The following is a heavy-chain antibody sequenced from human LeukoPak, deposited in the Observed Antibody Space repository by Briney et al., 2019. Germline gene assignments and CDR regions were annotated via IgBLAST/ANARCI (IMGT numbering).Heavy chain of an antibody. CDR2: IWYDGSNK. D-gene: IGHD2-2*01. J-gene: IGHJ6*02. Sequence: GRSLRLSRAASGFTFSSYGMHWVRQAPGKGLEWVAVIWYDGSNKYYADSVKGRFTISRDNSKNTLYLQMNSLRAEDTAVYYCARDEIVVVPAARMGMDVWGQGTTVTVSS. V-gene: IGHV3-33*01. CDR3: ARDEIVVVPAARMGMDV. CDR1: GFTFSSYG.